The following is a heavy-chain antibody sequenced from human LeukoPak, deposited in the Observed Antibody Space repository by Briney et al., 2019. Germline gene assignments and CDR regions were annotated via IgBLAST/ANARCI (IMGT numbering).Heavy chain of an antibody. V-gene: IGHV3-21*01. CDR2: ISSSSSYM. D-gene: IGHD1-26*01. CDR3: ARVGWELLGGDAFDI. Sequence: GGSLRLSCAASGFTFSSYSMNWVRQAPGKGLEWVSSISSSSSYMCYADSVKGRFTISRDNAKNSLYLQMNSLRAEDTAVYYCARVGWELLGGDAFDIWGQGTMVTVSS. CDR1: GFTFSSYS. J-gene: IGHJ3*02.